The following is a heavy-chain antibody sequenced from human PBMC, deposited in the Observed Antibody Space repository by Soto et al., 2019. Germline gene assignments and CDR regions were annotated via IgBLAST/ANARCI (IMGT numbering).Heavy chain of an antibody. CDR1: GYSFTTYW. D-gene: IGHD2-15*01. CDR2: IYPGDSDT. V-gene: IGHV5-51*01. Sequence: PGESLKISCKGSGYSFTTYWISWVRQMPGKGLEWMGIIYPGDSDTRYSPSFQGQVTISADKSISTAYLQWSSLKASDTAMYYCARRGGYCTGGSCHAVDYWGQGTLVTVSS. J-gene: IGHJ4*02. CDR3: ARRGGYCTGGSCHAVDY.